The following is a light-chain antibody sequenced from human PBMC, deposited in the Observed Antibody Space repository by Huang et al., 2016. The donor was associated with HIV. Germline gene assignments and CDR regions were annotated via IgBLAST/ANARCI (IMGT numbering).Light chain of an antibody. Sequence: MTQSPPSLSASIGDRVTLTCRGSRDISTFLAWYQQKPGKPPRLLIYAASILHSGVPSRFSGGGSGTNFTLTISSLQPEDVANYYCQKYDSAPRTFGQGTKVEL. CDR2: AAS. CDR3: QKYDSAPRT. V-gene: IGKV1-27*01. CDR1: RDISTF. J-gene: IGKJ1*01.